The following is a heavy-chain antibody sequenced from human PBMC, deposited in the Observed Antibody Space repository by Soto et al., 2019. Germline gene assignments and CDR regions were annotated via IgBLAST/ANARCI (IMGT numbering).Heavy chain of an antibody. J-gene: IGHJ4*02. D-gene: IGHD2-2*01. V-gene: IGHV1-18*04. Sequence: ASVKVSCKASGYTFISSDITWVRQAPGQGLEWMGWISAYNGNTNVPQNLQGRVILTTDTSTDTAYMELRSLRSEDTAVYYCSFAPNWTYQLTRYWGRGTQVTVSS. CDR1: GYTFISSD. CDR2: ISAYNGNT. CDR3: SFAPNWTYQLTRY.